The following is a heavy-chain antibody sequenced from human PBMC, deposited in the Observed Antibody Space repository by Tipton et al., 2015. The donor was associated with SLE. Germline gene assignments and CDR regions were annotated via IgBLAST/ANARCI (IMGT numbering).Heavy chain of an antibody. J-gene: IGHJ5*02. Sequence: TLSLTCAVFGGSFSGYSWSWIRQPPGKGLEWVGESNPSGNTNYNPSLKRRVTISVYTSKNQLSLKLTSVTATDTAVYYCARDWVVGATLDRFDPWGQGTLVTVSS. D-gene: IGHD1-26*01. CDR2: SNPSGNT. CDR3: ARDWVVGATLDRFDP. CDR1: GGSFSGYS. V-gene: IGHV4-34*01.